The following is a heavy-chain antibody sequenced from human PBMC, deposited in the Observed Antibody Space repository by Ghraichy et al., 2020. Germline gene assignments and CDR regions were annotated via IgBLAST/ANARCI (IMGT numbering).Heavy chain of an antibody. CDR3: ARASRVVRFYYYDGMDV. D-gene: IGHD4-23*01. CDR2: ISTSSRSI. V-gene: IGHV3-48*02. Sequence: GGSLRLSCVGSGFTFGDYNLNWVRQSPGKVLEWISYISTSSRSIFYADSVKGRFTISRDNTQNSLFLQMKSLRDEDTAVYYCARASRVVRFYYYDGMDVWGQGTTVTVSS. CDR1: GFTFGDYN. J-gene: IGHJ6*02.